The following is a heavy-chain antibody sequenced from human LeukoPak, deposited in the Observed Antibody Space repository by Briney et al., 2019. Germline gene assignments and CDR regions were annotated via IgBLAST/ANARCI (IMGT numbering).Heavy chain of an antibody. CDR3: AKDRNGATGY. Sequence: GGSLRLSCAASGFTFSGFGMHWVRQAPGKGLEWVAVISYDGSNKYYADSVKGRFTISRDNSKNTLYLQMNSLRAEDTAVYYCAKDRNGATGYWGQGTLVTVSS. D-gene: IGHD1-26*01. V-gene: IGHV3-30*18. CDR1: GFTFSGFG. CDR2: ISYDGSNK. J-gene: IGHJ4*02.